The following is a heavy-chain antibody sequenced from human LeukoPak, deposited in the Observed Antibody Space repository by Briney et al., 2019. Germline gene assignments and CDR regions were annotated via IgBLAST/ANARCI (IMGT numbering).Heavy chain of an antibody. CDR1: GFTFTTYG. V-gene: IGHV3-33*01. CDR3: ARDLWQQMIQGYDY. D-gene: IGHD6-13*01. J-gene: IGHJ4*02. Sequence: GGSLRLSCAASGFTFTTYGMHWVRQAPGKGLEWVAVIWNDGSYKHYADSVKGRFTISRDDSKNTIYLQMNSLRAEDTAVYYCARDLWQQMIQGYDYWGQGTLVTVSS. CDR2: IWNDGSYK.